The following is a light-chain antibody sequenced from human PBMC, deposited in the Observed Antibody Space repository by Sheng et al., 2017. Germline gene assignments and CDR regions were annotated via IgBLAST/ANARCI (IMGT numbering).Light chain of an antibody. CDR2: DVS. CDR1: NSDVGGSNS. Sequence: QSALTQPAAVSGSPGHSITISCTGTNSDVGGSNSVSWYQHHPGKAPQLLIYDVSNRPSGFRHRFSGSKSGDTASLAISGLQAEDEADYYCSSYTTSNTYVFGTGTKVTVL. J-gene: IGLJ1*01. CDR3: SSYTTSNTYV. V-gene: IGLV2-14*03.